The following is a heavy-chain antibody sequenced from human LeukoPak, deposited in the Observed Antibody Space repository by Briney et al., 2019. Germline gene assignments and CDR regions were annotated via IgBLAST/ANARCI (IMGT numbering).Heavy chain of an antibody. Sequence: GGSLRLSCAASGFTFSSYGMHWVRQAPGKGLEWVAFIRYDGSNKYYADSVKGRFTISRDNSKNTLYLQMNSLRAEDTAVYYCPNVPTKREYYYDSSGPFWGQGTMVTVSS. J-gene: IGHJ3*01. V-gene: IGHV3-30*02. CDR2: IRYDGSNK. D-gene: IGHD3-22*01. CDR3: PNVPTKREYYYDSSGPF. CDR1: GFTFSSYG.